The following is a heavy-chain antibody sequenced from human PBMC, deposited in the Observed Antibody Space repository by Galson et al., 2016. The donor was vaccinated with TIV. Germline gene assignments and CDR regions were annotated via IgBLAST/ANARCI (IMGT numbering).Heavy chain of an antibody. Sequence: SLRLSCAASGFTFTNYAMSWVRQAPGKGLEWVAAISSDGRNGYYGDSVKGRFTVSRDNSKNTVSLQMNSLRAEDTAVYYCAKASLAAAGHEGAFDFWGQGTLVTVSS. CDR2: ISSDGRNG. CDR3: AKASLAAAGHEGAFDF. D-gene: IGHD6-13*01. CDR1: GFTFTNYA. J-gene: IGHJ4*02. V-gene: IGHV3-30*18.